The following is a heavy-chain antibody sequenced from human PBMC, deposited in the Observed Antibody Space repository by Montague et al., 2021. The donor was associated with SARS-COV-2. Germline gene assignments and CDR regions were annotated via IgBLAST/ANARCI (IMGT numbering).Heavy chain of an antibody. CDR3: ARHASLLYNWYDP. V-gene: IGHV5-10-1*01. J-gene: IGHJ5*02. CDR1: GYSFTSYW. D-gene: IGHD2-15*01. CDR2: IDPSDSYT. Sequence: QSGAEVKKPGESLRISCKGSGYSFTSYWISWVRQMPGKGLEWMGRIDPSDSYTNYSPSFQGHVTIPADKSISTAYLQWSSLKTSDTAMYYCARHASLLYNWYDPWGQGTLVTVSS.